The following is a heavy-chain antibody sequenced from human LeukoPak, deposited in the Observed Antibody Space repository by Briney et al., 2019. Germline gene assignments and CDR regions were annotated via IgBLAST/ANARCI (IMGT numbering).Heavy chain of an antibody. CDR1: GYTFSDYG. CDR3: SKDAAALTSGIAASSHEY. Sequence: PGTSLRLSCTASGYTFSDYGMHWVRQAPGKGLEWLSVISYSGVVKFYADSVKGRFTISRDNSKNTLYLQMNNLADEDTAVYYCSKDAAALTSGIAASSHEYWGQGTLVTVSS. CDR2: ISYSGVVK. J-gene: IGHJ4*02. D-gene: IGHD6-25*01. V-gene: IGHV3-30*18.